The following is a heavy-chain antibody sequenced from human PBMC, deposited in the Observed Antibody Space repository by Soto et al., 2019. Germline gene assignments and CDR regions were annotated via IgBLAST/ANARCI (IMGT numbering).Heavy chain of an antibody. V-gene: IGHV3-72*01. J-gene: IGHJ4*02. CDR2: IRNEPKGYTT. CDR1: GFTFSDHY. CDR3: VRNLAAGGTFYFDY. D-gene: IGHD6-13*01. Sequence: EVQLVESGGGLVQPGGSLRLSCAASGFTFSDHYMDWVRQAPGKGLEWVGRIRNEPKGYTTEYAASVKGRFTISRYDSENSLYLQMNNLKTEDMAVYYCVRNLAAGGTFYFDYWGQGALVTVSS.